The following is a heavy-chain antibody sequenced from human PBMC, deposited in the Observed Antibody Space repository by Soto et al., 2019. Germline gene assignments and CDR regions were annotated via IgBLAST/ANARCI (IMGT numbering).Heavy chain of an antibody. Sequence: PGGSLRLSCASSVFTFISYSMNWVRQAPGKGLEWVSSISSSSSYIYYADSVKGRFTISRDNAKNSLYLQMNSLRAEDTAVYYCARSRIAAAGEEADYYYGMDVWGQGTTVTVSS. V-gene: IGHV3-21*01. CDR3: ARSRIAAAGEEADYYYGMDV. CDR1: VFTFISYS. J-gene: IGHJ6*02. CDR2: ISSSSSYI. D-gene: IGHD6-13*01.